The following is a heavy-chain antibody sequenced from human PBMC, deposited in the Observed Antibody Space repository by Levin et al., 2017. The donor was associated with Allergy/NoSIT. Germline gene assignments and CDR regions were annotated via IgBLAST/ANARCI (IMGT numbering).Heavy chain of an antibody. CDR3: ARGAVGATAPGY. CDR1: GGSISSDNHR. V-gene: IGHV4-61*02. Sequence: SETLSLTCTVSGGSISSDNHRWSWIRQPAGKGLEWIGRVFSSGSTNYNPSLKSRVTMSVDTSKNQFSLRLSSVTAADTAVYYCARGAVGATAPGYWGQGALVTVSS. CDR2: VFSSGST. D-gene: IGHD1-26*01. J-gene: IGHJ4*02.